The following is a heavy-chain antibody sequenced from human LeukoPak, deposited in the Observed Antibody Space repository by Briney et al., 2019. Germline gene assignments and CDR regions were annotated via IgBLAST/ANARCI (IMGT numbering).Heavy chain of an antibody. CDR3: AKDLVSGSFYGPFGY. V-gene: IGHV3-23*01. J-gene: IGHJ4*02. CDR2: MSGSGGST. CDR1: GFSFSSYA. Sequence: PGGSLRLSCAASGFSFSSYAMSWVRQAPGKGLEWVSSMSGSGGSTYYADSVKGRLTISRDNSKNTLHLQMNSLRAEDTAIYYCAKDLVSGSFYGPFGYWGQGTPVSVS. D-gene: IGHD1-26*01.